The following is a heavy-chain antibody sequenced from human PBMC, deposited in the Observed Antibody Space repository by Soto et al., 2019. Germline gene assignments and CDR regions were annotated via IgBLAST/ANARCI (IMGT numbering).Heavy chain of an antibody. J-gene: IGHJ5*01. D-gene: IGHD3-10*01. CDR1: GDSTTSSF. Sequence: SETLSLTCTVSGDSTTSSFWSWIRQSPGKGLEWIAYIHYSGSTYYSPSLKSRLTISLDTSKSQFSLKLSSVTAADTAVYYCASLGGWGGFDSWGQGILVTVSS. CDR3: ASLGGWGGFDS. CDR2: IHYSGST. V-gene: IGHV4-59*01.